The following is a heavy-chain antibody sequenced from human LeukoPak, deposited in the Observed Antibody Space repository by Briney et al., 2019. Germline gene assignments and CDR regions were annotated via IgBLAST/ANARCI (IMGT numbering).Heavy chain of an antibody. CDR3: TRDLMDYDVSTGLHHYYMDV. V-gene: IGHV3-74*01. CDR1: GFTFSSYA. J-gene: IGHJ6*02. CDR2: ISGDGRNI. D-gene: IGHD3-9*01. Sequence: QAGGSLRLSCAASGFTFSSYAMGWVRQAPGKGLVWVSRISGDGRNINYADSVRGRFTISRDNAKNTLYLQMNTLRVEDTAVYYCTRDLMDYDVSTGLHHYYMDVWGQGTTVTVSS.